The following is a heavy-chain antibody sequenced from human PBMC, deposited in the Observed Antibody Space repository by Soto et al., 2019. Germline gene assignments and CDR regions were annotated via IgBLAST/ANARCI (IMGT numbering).Heavy chain of an antibody. J-gene: IGHJ4*02. CDR2: IIPVVDVT. CDR1: GGSFDAYA. D-gene: IGHD1-1*01. V-gene: IGHV1-69*04. Sequence: QGQLVHSGAEVKKPGSSVRVSCKASGGSFDAYAINWVRQAPGQGLEWMGRIIPVVDVTNYGRRFQGRLTITADKSTTTAYMELNSLTSEDTAIYYCARSGTLDYWGQGTLVTVSS. CDR3: ARSGTLDY.